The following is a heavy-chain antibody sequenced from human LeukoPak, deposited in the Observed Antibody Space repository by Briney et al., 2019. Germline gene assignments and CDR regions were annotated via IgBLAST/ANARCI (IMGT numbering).Heavy chain of an antibody. V-gene: IGHV4-39*01. D-gene: IGHD4-17*01. Sequence: PSETLSLTCTDSGGSISSSGYYWGWIRQPPGRGLEWIGSIFYTGSTYYNPSLKSRVTISVDTSNNQFSLKLSSVTAADTAVYYCARLATTVTTAFDYWGQGALVTVSS. CDR3: ARLATTVTTAFDY. CDR1: GGSISSSGYY. J-gene: IGHJ4*02. CDR2: IFYTGST.